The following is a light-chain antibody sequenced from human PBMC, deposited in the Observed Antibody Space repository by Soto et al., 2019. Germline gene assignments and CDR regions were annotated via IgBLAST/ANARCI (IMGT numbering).Light chain of an antibody. J-gene: IGKJ1*01. CDR1: HTINNY. Sequence: DIQMTQSPSSLSASVGDRVTITCRASHTINNYINWYQQKPGKAPNLLIYAASSLQSGVPSRLSGSGSGTDFTLTISSLQPEDFATYYCQQTYNTPRTFGQGTKVEI. CDR2: AAS. V-gene: IGKV1-39*01. CDR3: QQTYNTPRT.